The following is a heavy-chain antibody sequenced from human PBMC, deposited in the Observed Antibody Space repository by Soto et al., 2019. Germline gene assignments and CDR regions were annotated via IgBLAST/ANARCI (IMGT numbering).Heavy chain of an antibody. CDR1: ELTIRSYA. CDR3: AKNLGY. V-gene: IGHV3-23*01. Sequence: PGGSHRVSRAAAELTIRSYAMSWVRQAPGKGLEWVSAISGSGGSTYYADSVKGRFTISRDNSKNTLYLQMNSLRAEDTAVYYCAKNLGYWGQGTLVTVSS. J-gene: IGHJ4*02. CDR2: ISGSGGST.